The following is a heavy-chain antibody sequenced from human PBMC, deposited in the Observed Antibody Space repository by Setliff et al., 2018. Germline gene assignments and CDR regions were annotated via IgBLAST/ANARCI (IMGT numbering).Heavy chain of an antibody. V-gene: IGHV1-69*10. CDR2: IIPVLGMT. D-gene: IGHD4-17*01. CDR1: GDPFHAHG. J-gene: IGHJ6*03. Sequence: SVKVSCKASGDPFHAHGVSWVRQAPGQGLEWMGAIIPVLGMTDYAQKFQGRLTITADQSTTTVYMELSSLRFDDTALYYCARGPSPTVTPSRLIYFYHMDVWGTGTTVTVSS. CDR3: ARGPSPTVTPSRLIYFYHMDV.